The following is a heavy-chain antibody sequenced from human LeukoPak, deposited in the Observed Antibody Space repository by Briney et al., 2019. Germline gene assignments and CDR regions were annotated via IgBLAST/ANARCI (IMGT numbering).Heavy chain of an antibody. Sequence: GASVKVSCKVSGYTLTELSMHWVRQTPGKGLEWMGDFDPEDGETIYAQKFQGRVTMTEDTSTDTAYMELSSLRSEDTAVYYCATTAPHSSGYDYEDAFDIWGQGTMVTVSS. CDR3: ATTAPHSSGYDYEDAFDI. D-gene: IGHD3-22*01. CDR2: FDPEDGET. J-gene: IGHJ3*02. CDR1: GYTLTELS. V-gene: IGHV1-24*01.